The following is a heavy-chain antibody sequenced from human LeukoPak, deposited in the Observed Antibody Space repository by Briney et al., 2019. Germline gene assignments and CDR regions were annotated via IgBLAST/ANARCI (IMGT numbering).Heavy chain of an antibody. J-gene: IGHJ4*02. D-gene: IGHD5-24*01. V-gene: IGHV3-53*01. Sequence: PWGSLRLSCAASGFTVSSNYMSWVRQAPGKGLEWVSVIYSGGSTYYADSVKGRFTISRDNSKNTLYLQMNRLRAEDTDVYYCARGMATILDYWGQGTLVTVSS. CDR3: ARGMATILDY. CDR1: GFTVSSNY. CDR2: IYSGGST.